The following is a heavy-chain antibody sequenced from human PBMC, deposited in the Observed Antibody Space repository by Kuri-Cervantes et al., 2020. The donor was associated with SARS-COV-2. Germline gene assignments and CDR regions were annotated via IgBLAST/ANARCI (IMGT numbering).Heavy chain of an antibody. CDR1: GFTFSSYS. Sequence: GESLKISCAASGFTFSSYSMNWVRQAPGKGLEWVSSISSSSSYIYYADSVKGRFTISRDNAKNSLYLQMNSLRAEDTAVYYCARGPRAYDILTGYYCAFDIWGQGTMVTVSS. D-gene: IGHD3-9*01. J-gene: IGHJ3*02. CDR2: ISSSSSYI. CDR3: ARGPRAYDILTGYYCAFDI. V-gene: IGHV3-21*01.